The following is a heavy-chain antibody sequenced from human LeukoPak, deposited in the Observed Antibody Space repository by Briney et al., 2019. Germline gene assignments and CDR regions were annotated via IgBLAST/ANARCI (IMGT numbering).Heavy chain of an antibody. V-gene: IGHV4-59*01. CDR3: ARGGGSGRGNWFDP. Sequence: PSETLSLTCTVSGGSLSSYYWSWIRQPPGKGLEWIGYVYYSGSTNYNPSLKSRVTISVDTSKSQFSLKLTSVTAADTAVYYCARGGGSGRGNWFDPWGQGSLVIVSS. CDR2: VYYSGST. D-gene: IGHD3-10*01. J-gene: IGHJ5*02. CDR1: GGSLSSYY.